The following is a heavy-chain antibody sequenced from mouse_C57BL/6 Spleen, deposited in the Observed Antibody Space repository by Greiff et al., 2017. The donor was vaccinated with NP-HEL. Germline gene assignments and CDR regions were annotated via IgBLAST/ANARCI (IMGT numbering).Heavy chain of an antibody. CDR3: ARWEDYDSYAMDY. J-gene: IGHJ4*01. V-gene: IGHV1-26*01. CDR2: INPNNGGT. D-gene: IGHD2-4*01. CDR1: GYTFTDYY. Sequence: EVQLQQSGPELVKPGASVKISCKASGYTFTDYYMNWVKQSHGKSLEWIGDINPNNGGTSYNQKFKGKATLTVDKSSSTAYMELRSLTSEDSAVYYCARWEDYDSYAMDYWGQGTSVTVSS.